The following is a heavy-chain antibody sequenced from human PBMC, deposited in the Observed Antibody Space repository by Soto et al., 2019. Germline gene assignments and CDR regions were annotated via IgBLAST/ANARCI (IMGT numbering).Heavy chain of an antibody. CDR2: ISQRSVHT. J-gene: IGHJ6*02. D-gene: IGHD3-10*01. V-gene: IGHV3-23*05. Sequence: GGYLRLSCTTSGFTFGADGMSWVRQAPGRGLEWVAGISQRSVHTNYADSAKGRFTISRDDSKNTLYVQMNSLRAEDTAVYYCAKHLCGSSAYIMDFCGQGATVTVSS. CDR3: AKHLCGSSAYIMDF. CDR1: GFTFGADG.